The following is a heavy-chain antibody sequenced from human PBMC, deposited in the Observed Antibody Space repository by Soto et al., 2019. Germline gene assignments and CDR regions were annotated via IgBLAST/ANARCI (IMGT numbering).Heavy chain of an antibody. D-gene: IGHD6-19*01. CDR2: INPNSGGT. J-gene: IGHJ4*02. CDR3: ARDRRGHSSGWYYFDY. CDR1: GYTFTGYY. Sequence: AASVKVSCKASGYTFTGYYMHWVRQAPGRGLEWMGWINPNSGGTNYAQKFQGRVTMTRDTSISTAYMELSRLRSDDTAVYYCARDRRGHSSGWYYFDYWGQGTLVTVSS. V-gene: IGHV1-2*02.